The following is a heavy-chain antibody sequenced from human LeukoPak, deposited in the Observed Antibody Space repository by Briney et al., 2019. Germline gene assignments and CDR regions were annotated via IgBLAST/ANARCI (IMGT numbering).Heavy chain of an antibody. J-gene: IGHJ5*02. CDR2: IMPLFGTA. Sequence: ASVKVSCXTSGGTFNNSAISWVRQAPGQGLEWLGGIMPLFGTAGYAQKFQGRVTITKDESTRTVYLELTSLTSDDTVVYYCARDVHGDYGSGWFDPWGQGTLVSVSS. D-gene: IGHD4-17*01. CDR3: ARDVHGDYGSGWFDP. CDR1: GGTFNNSA. V-gene: IGHV1-69*05.